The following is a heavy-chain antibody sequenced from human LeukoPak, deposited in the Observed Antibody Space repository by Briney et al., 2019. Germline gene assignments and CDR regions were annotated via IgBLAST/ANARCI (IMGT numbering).Heavy chain of an antibody. D-gene: IGHD2/OR15-2a*01. CDR3: ARVRIVRETDY. J-gene: IGHJ4*02. CDR1: GYTFTSYD. Sequence: XKASGYTFTSYDINWVRQATGEGGEWMGWMNPNSGNTGYAQKLQGRVTMTRNTSISTAYMELSSLRSEDTAVYYCARVRIVRETDYWGQGTLVTVSS. V-gene: IGHV1-8*01. CDR2: MNPNSGNT.